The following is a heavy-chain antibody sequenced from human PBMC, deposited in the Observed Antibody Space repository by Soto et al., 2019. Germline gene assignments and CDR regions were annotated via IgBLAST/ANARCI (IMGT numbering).Heavy chain of an antibody. CDR1: GGTFSSYT. Sequence: QVQLVQSGAEVKKPGSSVKVSCKASGGTFSSYTISWVRQAPGQGLEWMGRIIPSLGIANYAQKVQGRVTITADKSTSTAYMELSSLRSEDTAVYYCARENSSSFFDYYYYYMDVWGKGTTVTVSS. CDR2: IIPSLGIA. D-gene: IGHD6-6*01. V-gene: IGHV1-69*08. J-gene: IGHJ6*03. CDR3: ARENSSSFFDYYYYYMDV.